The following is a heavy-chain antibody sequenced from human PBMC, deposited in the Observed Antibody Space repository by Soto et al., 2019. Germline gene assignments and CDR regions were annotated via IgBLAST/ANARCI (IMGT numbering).Heavy chain of an antibody. CDR2: IYYSGST. CDR1: GGSIRSSSYY. V-gene: IGHV4-39*01. CDR3: AIRPAGLVVPAAMPGSGWFDP. D-gene: IGHD2-2*01. J-gene: IGHJ5*02. Sequence: SEPNRLTCTVSGGSIRSSSYYWSWIHQPPGKGLEWIGSIYYSGSTYYNPSLKSRVTISVDTSKNQFSLKLSSVTAADTAVYYCAIRPAGLVVPAAMPGSGWFDPWGQGTLVTVSS.